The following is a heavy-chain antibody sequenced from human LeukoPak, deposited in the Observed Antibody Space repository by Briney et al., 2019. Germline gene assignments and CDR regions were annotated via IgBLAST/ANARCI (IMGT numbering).Heavy chain of an antibody. J-gene: IGHJ4*02. CDR2: IGSSGSVL. D-gene: IGHD1/OR15-1a*01. Sequence: GGSLRLSCTASGFTFSSYEMNWVRLAAGKGLEWDSYIGSSGSVLYYADSVKRRFTISRDNAKNSLYLQLNSLRAEDTAVYYCARVGPNWNNFDYWGQGTLVTVSS. CDR3: ARVGPNWNNFDY. V-gene: IGHV3-48*03. CDR1: GFTFSSYE.